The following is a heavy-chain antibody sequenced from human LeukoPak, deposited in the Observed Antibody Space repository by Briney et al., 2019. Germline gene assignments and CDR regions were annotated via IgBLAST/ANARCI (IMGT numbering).Heavy chain of an antibody. CDR2: ITSSGDGT. CDR3: AKDRPNYYGSNGHYYRRDGDY. V-gene: IGHV3-23*01. D-gene: IGHD3-22*01. J-gene: IGHJ4*02. CDR1: GFTFSIYA. Sequence: GGSLRLSCAASGFTFSIYAMSWVRQAPGKGRQWVSSITSSGDGTYYADSVKGRFTISRDNSENMLYLQMNSLRVEDTAVYFCAKDRPNYYGSNGHYYRRDGDYWGQETLVTVSS.